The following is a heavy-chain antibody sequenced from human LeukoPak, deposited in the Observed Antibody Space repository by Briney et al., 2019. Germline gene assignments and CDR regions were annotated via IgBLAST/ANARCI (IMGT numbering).Heavy chain of an antibody. CDR2: ISGSGGST. Sequence: ETLSLTCAVYGGSFSGYYWSWVRQAPGKGLEWVSAISGSGGSTYYADSVKGRFTISRDNSKNTLYLQMNSLRAEDTAVYYCAKDLHYGMDVWGQGTTVTVSS. V-gene: IGHV3-23*01. J-gene: IGHJ6*02. CDR1: GGSFSGYY. CDR3: AKDLHYGMDV.